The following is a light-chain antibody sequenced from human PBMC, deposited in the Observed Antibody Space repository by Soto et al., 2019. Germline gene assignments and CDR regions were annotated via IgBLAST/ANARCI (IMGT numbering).Light chain of an antibody. CDR3: QQYGSSPLT. CDR1: QSVSSNY. Sequence: PGETATLSCRASQSVSSNYLAWYQQKPGQTPKVVIYRASTRATGIPDRFSGSGSGTDFNLTISRLEAEDFAVYYCQQYGSSPLTFGGGTKVDIK. V-gene: IGKV3-20*01. J-gene: IGKJ4*01. CDR2: RAS.